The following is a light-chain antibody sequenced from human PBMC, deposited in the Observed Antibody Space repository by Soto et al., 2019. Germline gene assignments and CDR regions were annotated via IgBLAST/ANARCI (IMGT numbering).Light chain of an antibody. CDR1: VLAKKY. V-gene: IGLV3-27*01. Sequence: SYELTQPSSVSVSPGQTARITCSGDVLAKKYTRWFQQKPGQAPVPVIYRDSERPSGIPERFSGSSSGTTVTLTISGAQVEDEADYYCYSAADNNPVVFGGGTKVTVL. J-gene: IGLJ2*01. CDR2: RDS. CDR3: YSAADNNPVV.